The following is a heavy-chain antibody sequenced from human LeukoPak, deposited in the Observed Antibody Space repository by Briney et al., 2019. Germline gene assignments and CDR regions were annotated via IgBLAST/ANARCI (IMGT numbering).Heavy chain of an antibody. J-gene: IGHJ4*02. CDR2: ISYDGNYK. V-gene: IGHV3-30*03. CDR1: GFXFSSYG. D-gene: IGHD6-19*01. CDR3: ARDPGVRWLVGFDY. Sequence: PGGSLRLSCAASGFXFSSYGMHWVRQAPGKGREWVALISYDGNYKYYADSVKGRFTISRDNSKNTLYLEMNSLRAEDTAVYYCARDPGVRWLVGFDYWGQGTLVTVSS.